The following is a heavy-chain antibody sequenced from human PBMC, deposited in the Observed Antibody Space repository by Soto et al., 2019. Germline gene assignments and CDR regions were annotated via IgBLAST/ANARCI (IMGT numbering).Heavy chain of an antibody. D-gene: IGHD1-26*01. CDR2: IYSGGST. CDR3: AKGAYSGSYLDY. V-gene: IGHV3-53*05. Sequence: GGSRGVSGGASGFTVSSNYMSWVRQAPGKGLEWVSVIYSGGSTYYADSVKGRFTISRDNSKNTLYLQMNSLRAEDTAVYYCAKGAYSGSYLDYWGRGTLVTVSS. CDR1: GFTVSSNY. J-gene: IGHJ4*02.